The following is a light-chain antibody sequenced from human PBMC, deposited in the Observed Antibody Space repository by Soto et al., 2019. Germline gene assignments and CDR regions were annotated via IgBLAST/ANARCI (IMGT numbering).Light chain of an antibody. CDR1: QSLDSTY. J-gene: IGKJ3*01. CDR3: QQRSTWPPFS. Sequence: EVVLTQSPGTLSLSPGERATLSCRASQSLDSTYLAWYQQKPGQSPRLVIYGASRRATGIPDRFSGSGSGTDFTLTISSLEPEDFAVYYCQQRSTWPPFSFGPGTKVDIK. V-gene: IGKV3D-20*02. CDR2: GAS.